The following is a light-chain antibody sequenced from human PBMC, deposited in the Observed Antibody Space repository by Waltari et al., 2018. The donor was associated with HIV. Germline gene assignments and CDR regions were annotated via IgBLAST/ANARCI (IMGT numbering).Light chain of an antibody. CDR1: SGHSNYA. V-gene: IGLV4-69*01. Sequence: QLVLTQSPSASASLGASVKLTCTLSSGHSNYAIAWHQQQPEQGPRYLMKINRDGSHYKGDGIPDRFSGSSSGAERYLTISSLQSEDEADYYCQTWGTGMVFGGGTKLTVL. CDR2: INRDGSH. CDR3: QTWGTGMV. J-gene: IGLJ3*02.